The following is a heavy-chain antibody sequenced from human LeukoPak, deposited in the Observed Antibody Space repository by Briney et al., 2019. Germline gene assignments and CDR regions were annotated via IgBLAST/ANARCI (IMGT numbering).Heavy chain of an antibody. D-gene: IGHD2-21*02. CDR1: GGTFSSYA. V-gene: IGHV1-69*05. Sequence: SVKVSCKASGGTFSSYAISWVRQAPGQGLECMGGIIPIFGTANYAQKFQGRVTITTDESTSTAYMELSSLRSEDTAVYYCARAGAGCDGGDCYYDHWGQGTLVTVSS. J-gene: IGHJ5*02. CDR2: IIPIFGTA. CDR3: ARAGAGCDGGDCYYDH.